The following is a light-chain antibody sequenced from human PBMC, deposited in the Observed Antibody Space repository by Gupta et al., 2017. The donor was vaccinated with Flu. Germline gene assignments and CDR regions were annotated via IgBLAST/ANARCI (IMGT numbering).Light chain of an antibody. CDR3: QQAISFPLT. CDR1: QDTNRW. V-gene: IGKV1D-12*01. J-gene: IGKJ4*01. Sequence: PSSVSASVGDRITITCRASQDTNRWLAWYQQKPGKAPVLLIYSASTLNTGVPSRFSGSGYGTDFTLLINGLQPEDFATYYCQQAISFPLTFGGGTKVKVK. CDR2: SAS.